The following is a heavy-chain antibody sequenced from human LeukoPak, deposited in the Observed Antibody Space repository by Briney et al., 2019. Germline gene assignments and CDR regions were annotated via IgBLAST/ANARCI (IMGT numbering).Heavy chain of an antibody. CDR1: GDSFSSNSAA. V-gene: IGHV6-1*01. Sequence: SQTLSLTCAISGDSFSSNSAAWHWLRQSPSRGLEWLGRTYYRSKLYNDYAVSVKSRITINPDTSKNQFSLQLNSATPEDTAVYYCARSKVQLERRYAFDIWGQGTMVTVSS. CDR3: ARSKVQLERRYAFDI. CDR2: TYYRSKLYN. D-gene: IGHD1-1*01. J-gene: IGHJ3*02.